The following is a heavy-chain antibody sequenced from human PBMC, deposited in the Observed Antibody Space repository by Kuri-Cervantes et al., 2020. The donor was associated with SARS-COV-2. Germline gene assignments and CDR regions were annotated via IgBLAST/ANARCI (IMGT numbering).Heavy chain of an antibody. V-gene: IGHV3-15*07. CDR3: STFPTVVGYYYNAVDV. CDR1: GFTFSTSW. J-gene: IGHJ6*02. Sequence: GESLKISCAASGFTFSTSWMHWVRQAPGKGLEWVGFIKLESEGRATDYAAPVQGRFTISRDDSKNTLYLQMNILKAEDTAVYYCSTFPTVVGYYYNAVDVWGQGTTVTVSS. D-gene: IGHD4-23*01. CDR2: IKLESEGRAT.